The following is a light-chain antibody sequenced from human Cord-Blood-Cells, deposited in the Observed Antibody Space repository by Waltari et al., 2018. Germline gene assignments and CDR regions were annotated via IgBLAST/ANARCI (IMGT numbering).Light chain of an antibody. CDR1: QSVSSSY. V-gene: IGKV3-20*01. J-gene: IGKJ4*01. CDR2: GAS. CDR3: QQYGSSPLT. Sequence: EIVWTQSPGTLSLSPGERATLSCRASQSVSSSYLAWYQQKPGQAPRLLIYGASSRATGIPDRLSGSGSGTDFTVTISRLEPEDFAVYYCQQYGSSPLTFGGGTKVEIK.